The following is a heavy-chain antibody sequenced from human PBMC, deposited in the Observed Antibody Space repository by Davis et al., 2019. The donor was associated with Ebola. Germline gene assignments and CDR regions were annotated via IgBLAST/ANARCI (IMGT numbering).Heavy chain of an antibody. CDR2: HGISSSTI. CDR3: AKVLRFLEWSSTDAFDI. V-gene: IGHV3-48*01. CDR1: GFTFSIYS. Sequence: GESLKISCAASGFTFSIYSMIWVRQAPGKGLEWISYHGISSSTIYYADSVKGRFIMSRDNAKNSLYLQMNRLRAEDTAVYYCAKVLRFLEWSSTDAFDIWGQGTMVTVSS. D-gene: IGHD3-3*01. J-gene: IGHJ3*02.